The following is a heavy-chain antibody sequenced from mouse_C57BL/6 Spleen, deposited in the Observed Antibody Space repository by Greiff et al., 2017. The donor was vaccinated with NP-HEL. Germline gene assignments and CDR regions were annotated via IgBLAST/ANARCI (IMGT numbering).Heavy chain of an antibody. CDR2: IYPGDGDT. J-gene: IGHJ2*01. D-gene: IGHD4-1*01. CDR1: GYAFSSSW. Sequence: VQLQQSGPELVKPGASVKISCKASGYAFSSSWMNWVKQRPGKGLEWIGRIYPGDGDTNYNGKFKGKATLTADKSSSTAYMQLSSLTSEDSAVYFCAREDKLGEWGQGTTLTVSS. CDR3: AREDKLGE. V-gene: IGHV1-82*01.